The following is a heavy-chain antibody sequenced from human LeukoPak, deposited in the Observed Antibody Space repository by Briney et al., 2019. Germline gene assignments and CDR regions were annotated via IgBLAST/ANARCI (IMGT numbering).Heavy chain of an antibody. D-gene: IGHD6-6*01. V-gene: IGHV1-69*05. CDR1: GGTFSSYA. CDR2: IIPIFGTA. CDR3: ARVGDAYGSSSLIGFDP. J-gene: IGHJ5*02. Sequence: SVKVSCKASGGTFSSYAISWVRQAPGQGLEWMGGIIPIFGTANYAQKFQGRVTITTDESTSTAYMELSSLRSEDTAVYYCARVGDAYGSSSLIGFDPWGQGTLVTVSS.